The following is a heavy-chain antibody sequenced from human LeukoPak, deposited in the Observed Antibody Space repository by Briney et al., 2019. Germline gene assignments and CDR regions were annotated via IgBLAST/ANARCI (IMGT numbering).Heavy chain of an antibody. CDR3: AKGGSSPYYFDY. Sequence: GGSLRLSCAASGFTLSRYAMSWVRQAPGKGLDCVSAINGSGGSTYYADSVKGRFTISRDNSKNTLYLQMNSLRAEDTAVYYCAKGGSSPYYFDYWGQGTLVTVSS. J-gene: IGHJ4*02. CDR1: GFTLSRYA. D-gene: IGHD1-26*01. CDR2: INGSGGST. V-gene: IGHV3-23*01.